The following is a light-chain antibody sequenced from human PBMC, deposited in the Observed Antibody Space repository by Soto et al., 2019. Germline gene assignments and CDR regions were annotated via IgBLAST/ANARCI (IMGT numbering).Light chain of an antibody. Sequence: DIQMTQSPSSVSASVGDRFTITCRASQGISSWLAWYQQKPVKAPKLLIYAASGLQSEVTSRFSGSASGTDFTLTISSLQPEDFATYYWQQANSFFRVTLGPGTKVDIK. V-gene: IGKV1-12*01. CDR3: QQANSFFRVT. CDR1: QGISSW. CDR2: AAS. J-gene: IGKJ3*01.